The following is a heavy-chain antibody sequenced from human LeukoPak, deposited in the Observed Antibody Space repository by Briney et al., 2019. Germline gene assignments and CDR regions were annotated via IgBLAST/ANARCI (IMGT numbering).Heavy chain of an antibody. CDR1: GYTFTSYY. V-gene: IGHV1-69*13. J-gene: IGHJ1*01. CDR2: ITPLFGTA. Sequence: GASVKVSCKASGYTFTSYYMHWVRQAPGQGLEWMGGITPLFGTAKYAQKFQGRVTITADESTSTAYMELSSLRSEDTAVYYCARDSSEFRSLIPHWGQGTLVTVSS. CDR3: ARDSSEFRSLIPH. D-gene: IGHD2-21*01.